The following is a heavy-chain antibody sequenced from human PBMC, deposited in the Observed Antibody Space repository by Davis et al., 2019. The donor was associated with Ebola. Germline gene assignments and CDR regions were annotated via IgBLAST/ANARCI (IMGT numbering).Heavy chain of an antibody. CDR3: ARIAVAGRSRAFDI. Sequence: PGGSLRLSCAASGFTFSSYWMSWVRQAPGKGLEWVANIKQDGSEKYYVDSVKGRFTISRDNAKNSLYLQMNSLRAEDTAVYYCARIAVAGRSRAFDIWGQGTMVTVSS. V-gene: IGHV3-7*01. CDR2: IKQDGSEK. D-gene: IGHD6-19*01. CDR1: GFTFSSYW. J-gene: IGHJ3*02.